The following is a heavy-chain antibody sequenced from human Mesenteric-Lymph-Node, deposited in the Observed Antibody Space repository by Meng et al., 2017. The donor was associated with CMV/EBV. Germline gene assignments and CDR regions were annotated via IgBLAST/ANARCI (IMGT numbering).Heavy chain of an antibody. J-gene: IGHJ6*02. V-gene: IGHV4-39*07. CDR2: INHSGST. CDR1: GGSISSSGYY. CDR3: ARYHYYYYGMDV. Sequence: SETLSLTCTVSGGSISSSGYYWNWIRQPPGKGLEWIGEINHSGSTNYNPSLKSRVTISVDTSKNQVSLKLSSVTAADTAVYYCARYHYYYYGMDVWGQGTTVTVSS.